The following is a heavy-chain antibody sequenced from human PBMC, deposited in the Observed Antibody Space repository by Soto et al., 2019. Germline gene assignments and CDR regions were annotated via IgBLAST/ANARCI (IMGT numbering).Heavy chain of an antibody. V-gene: IGHV4-59*01. CDR3: ARDSKYYDFWSGYSEIYYYYGMDV. Sequence: SETLSLTCTVSGGYISSYYWSWIRQPPGKGLEWIGYIYYSGSTNYNPSLKRRVTISVDTSKKQFSLKLSSVTAADTAVYYCARDSKYYDFWSGYSEIYYYYGMDVWGQGTTVTVSS. D-gene: IGHD3-3*01. CDR2: IYYSGST. CDR1: GGYISSYY. J-gene: IGHJ6*02.